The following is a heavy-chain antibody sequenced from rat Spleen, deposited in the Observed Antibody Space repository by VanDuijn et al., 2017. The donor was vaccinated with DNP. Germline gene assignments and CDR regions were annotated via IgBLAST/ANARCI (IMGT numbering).Heavy chain of an antibody. CDR2: ITHNGDST. V-gene: IGHV5-31*01. CDR1: GFTFNNYW. Sequence: EVQLVESGGGLVQPGRSLRLSCVASGFTFNNYWMTWIRQAPGKGLEWVATITHNGDSTYYPDSVKGRFTISRENAKSTLYLQMNSLKSDDTATYYCTREKTGRDWGQGASVTVSS. J-gene: IGHJ4*01. CDR3: TREKTGRD. D-gene: IGHD5-1*01.